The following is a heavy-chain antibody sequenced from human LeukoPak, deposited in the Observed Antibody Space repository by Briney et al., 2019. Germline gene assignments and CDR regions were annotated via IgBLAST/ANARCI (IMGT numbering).Heavy chain of an antibody. CDR3: TREGVYSPDGSSYHRDAFDI. CDR1: GGTFSSYA. D-gene: IGHD3-22*01. V-gene: IGHV1-69*13. CDR2: IIPIFGTA. J-gene: IGHJ3*02. Sequence: ASVKVSCKASGGTFSSYAISWVRQAPGQGLEWMGGIIPIFGTANYAQKFQGRVAITADESTSTAYMELSSLRSEDTAVYYCTREGVYSPDGSSYHRDAFDIWGQGTVVTVSS.